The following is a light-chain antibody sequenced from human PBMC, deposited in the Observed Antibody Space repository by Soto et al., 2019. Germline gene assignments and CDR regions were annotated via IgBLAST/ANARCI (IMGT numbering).Light chain of an antibody. CDR1: QTINTY. J-gene: IGKJ2*01. CDR2: AAS. V-gene: IGKV1-39*01. CDR3: LQGCSPPYT. Sequence: DIPVTQSPSSLSASVGDTVTISCRTSQTINTYLNWYQQQPGRAPKLLIFAASTLLSGVPSRFTGSGSGTDFTPAITALYPEDFATYLCLQGCSPPYTFGPGTQL.